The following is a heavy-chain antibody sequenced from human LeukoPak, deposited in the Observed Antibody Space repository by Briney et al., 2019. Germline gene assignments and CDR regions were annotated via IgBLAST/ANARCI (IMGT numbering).Heavy chain of an antibody. V-gene: IGHV4-59*01. CDR1: GGSISSYY. Sequence: SETLSLTCTVSGGSISSYYWSWIRQPPGKGPEWIGYIYYSGSTNYNPSLKSRVTISVDTSKNQFSLKLSSVTAADTAVYYCAGYSGYDLRAFDIWGQGTMVTVSS. J-gene: IGHJ3*02. CDR2: IYYSGST. CDR3: AGYSGYDLRAFDI. D-gene: IGHD5-12*01.